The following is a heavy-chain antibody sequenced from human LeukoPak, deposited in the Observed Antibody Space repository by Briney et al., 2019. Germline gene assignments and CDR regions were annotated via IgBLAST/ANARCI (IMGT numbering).Heavy chain of an antibody. CDR1: GGSFNNYY. V-gene: IGHV4-34*01. D-gene: IGHD4-23*01. Sequence: SETLSLTCAVSGGSFNNYYWSWIRQPPGKGLEWIGEINHRGSTNYNPSLKSRVTISVDTSKKQFSLNLTSVTAADTAVYYCAGCPYGGNSGYFDYWGQGNLVTVSS. CDR3: AGCPYGGNSGYFDY. CDR2: INHRGST. J-gene: IGHJ4*02.